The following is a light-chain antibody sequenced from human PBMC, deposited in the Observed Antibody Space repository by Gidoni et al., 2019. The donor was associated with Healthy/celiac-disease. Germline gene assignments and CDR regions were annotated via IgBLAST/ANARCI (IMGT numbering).Light chain of an antibody. J-gene: IGKJ4*01. CDR2: WAT. CDR1: QSVLYSSNNKNY. CDR3: QQYYSTLIT. Sequence: TQSPDSLAVSLGERATINCKSSQSVLYSSNNKNYLAWYQQKPGQPPKLLIYWATTRESGVPDRFSGSGSGTDFTPTSSSLQAEDVAVYYCQQYYSTLITFGGGTKVEIK. V-gene: IGKV4-1*01.